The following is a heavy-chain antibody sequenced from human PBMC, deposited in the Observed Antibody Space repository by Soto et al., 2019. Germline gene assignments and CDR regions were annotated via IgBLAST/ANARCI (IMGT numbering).Heavy chain of an antibody. V-gene: IGHV3-23*01. J-gene: IGHJ2*01. CDR1: GFNFSSYA. Sequence: EVLLLESGGGLGQPGGSLSLSCAASGFNFSSYAMTWVRQAPGKGLEWISAILGGGDMTYNADSVKGRFTISRDNSKNTLYLQMNNLRVEDTALYYCAKSAYSSSYFWHFDLWGRGTLVTVSS. CDR2: ILGGGDMT. D-gene: IGHD6-6*01. CDR3: AKSAYSSSYFWHFDL.